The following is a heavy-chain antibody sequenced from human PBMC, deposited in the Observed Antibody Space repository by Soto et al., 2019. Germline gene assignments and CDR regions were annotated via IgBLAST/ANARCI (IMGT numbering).Heavy chain of an antibody. CDR3: AADSKRVRTIRAFHF. V-gene: IGHV1-24*01. CDR2: SAPEEGEP. Sequence: ASVKVSCKVPENTLTELTIDWLRQAPGKGLEWMGRSAPEEGEPIYPQKFQGRVSMTEDPSTDTAYMELTSLRSEDTAVYFCAADSKRVRTIRAFHFCGQGTLVTVSA. CDR1: ENTLTELT. J-gene: IGHJ4*02. D-gene: IGHD1-7*01.